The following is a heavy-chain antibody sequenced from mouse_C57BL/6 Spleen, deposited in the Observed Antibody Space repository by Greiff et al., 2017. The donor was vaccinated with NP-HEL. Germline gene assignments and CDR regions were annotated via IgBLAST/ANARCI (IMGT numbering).Heavy chain of an antibody. Sequence: VQLQQSGAELARPGASVKMSCKASGYTFTSYTMHWVKQRPGQGLEWIGYINPSSGYTKYNQKFKDKATLTADKSSSTAYMQLSSLTSEDSAVYYCAPTVVGYFDVWGTGTTVTVSS. CDR2: INPSSGYT. CDR3: APTVVGYFDV. J-gene: IGHJ1*03. V-gene: IGHV1-4*01. D-gene: IGHD1-1*01. CDR1: GYTFTSYT.